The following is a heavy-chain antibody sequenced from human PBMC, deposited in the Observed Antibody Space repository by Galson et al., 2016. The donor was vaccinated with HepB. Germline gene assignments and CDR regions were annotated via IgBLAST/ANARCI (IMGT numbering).Heavy chain of an antibody. J-gene: IGHJ5*02. CDR1: GGSVSSGSHF. CDR3: ARDSCGGDNWFDP. CDR2: IYKSGST. V-gene: IGHV4-61*01. D-gene: IGHD3-10*01. Sequence: SETLSLTCTVSGGSVSSGSHFWSWIRQSPGKGLEWIGYIYKSGSTSYNPSLRSRVTISGDTSKNQFSLKLTSVTAADTAIYYCARDSCGGDNWFDPWGQGTLVTVSS.